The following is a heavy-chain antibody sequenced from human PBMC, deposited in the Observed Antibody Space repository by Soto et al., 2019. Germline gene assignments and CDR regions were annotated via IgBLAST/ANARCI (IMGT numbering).Heavy chain of an antibody. CDR3: ARDCEDSTAYNNYYYFGMDV. D-gene: IGHD3-22*01. V-gene: IGHV3-30-3*01. CDR1: GFTFSRYA. Sequence: GGSLRLSCAASGFTFSRYAMYWVRQAPAKGLEWVAVISYDGSNKYYADSVKGRVTISRDNSKNTVYLQMNSLGAEDTALYYCARDCEDSTAYNNYYYFGMDVWGQGTTVTV. J-gene: IGHJ6*02. CDR2: ISYDGSNK.